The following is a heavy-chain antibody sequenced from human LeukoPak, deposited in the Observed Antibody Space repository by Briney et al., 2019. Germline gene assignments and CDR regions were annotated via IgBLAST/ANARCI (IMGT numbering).Heavy chain of an antibody. Sequence: GGSLRLSCAASGFTFSSYSMNWVRQAPGKGLEWVSYISSSSSAIYYADSVKGRFTVSRDNAKTSLYLQMNSLRAEDAAVYFCARGGTYDYVWGSYRYWVDYWGQGTLVTVSS. J-gene: IGHJ4*02. CDR1: GFTFSSYS. D-gene: IGHD3-16*02. V-gene: IGHV3-48*04. CDR3: ARGGTYDYVWGSYRYWVDY. CDR2: ISSSSSAI.